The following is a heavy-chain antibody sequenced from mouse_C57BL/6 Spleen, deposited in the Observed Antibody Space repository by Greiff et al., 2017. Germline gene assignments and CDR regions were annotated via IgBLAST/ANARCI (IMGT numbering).Heavy chain of an antibody. D-gene: IGHD2-4*01. J-gene: IGHJ4*01. CDR1: GYTFTSYW. Sequence: QVQLQQPGAELVKPGASVKLSCKASGYTFTSYWMHWVKQRPGQGLEWIGMIHPNSGSTNYNEKFKSKATLTVAKSSSTAYMQLSSLTSEDSAVYYWARGGDDYEGVLYYAMDYWGQGTSVTVSS. CDR3: ARGGDDYEGVLYYAMDY. CDR2: IHPNSGST. V-gene: IGHV1-64*01.